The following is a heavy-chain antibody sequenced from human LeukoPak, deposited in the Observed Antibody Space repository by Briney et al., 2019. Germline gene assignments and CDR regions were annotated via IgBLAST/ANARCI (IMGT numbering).Heavy chain of an antibody. D-gene: IGHD3-22*01. CDR2: IKQDGSEK. V-gene: IGHV3-7*01. CDR1: GFTFSSYW. CDR3: AKDPTHYRVWDYYETIGLSY. J-gene: IGHJ4*02. Sequence: GGSLRLSCAASGFTFSSYWMSWVRQAPGKGLEWVTNIKQDGSEKYYVDSVKGRFTIFRDNAKNSLYLQMNSLRAEDTAVYYCAKDPTHYRVWDYYETIGLSYWGQGALVTVSS.